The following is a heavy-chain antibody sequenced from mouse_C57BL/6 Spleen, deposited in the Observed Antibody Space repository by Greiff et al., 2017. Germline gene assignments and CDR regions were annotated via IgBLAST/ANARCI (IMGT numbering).Heavy chain of an antibody. CDR3: ARDGIYYDYDDFDY. CDR1: GYTFTSYW. CDR2: INPSNGGT. Sequence: QVQLQQPGTELVKPGASVKLSCTASGYTFTSYWMHWVKQRPGQGLEWIGNINPSNGGTNYNEKFKSKATLTVDKSSSTAYMQLSSLTSEDSAVYYCARDGIYYDYDDFDYWGQGTTLTVSS. J-gene: IGHJ2*01. D-gene: IGHD2-4*01. V-gene: IGHV1-53*01.